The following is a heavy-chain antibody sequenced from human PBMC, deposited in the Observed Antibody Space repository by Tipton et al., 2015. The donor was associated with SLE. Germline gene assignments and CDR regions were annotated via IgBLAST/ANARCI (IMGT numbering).Heavy chain of an antibody. V-gene: IGHV4-31*03. J-gene: IGHJ4*02. CDR1: GDSINSGGYY. CDR2: INNRGYT. Sequence: TLSLTCTVSGDSINSGGYYWSWIRQYPGQGLEWIGYINNRGYTYYKPSLKSRAIISVDTSKNQFSLKLSSVTAADTAVYYCARGARGYSYGWGQGALVTVSS. CDR3: ARGARGYSYG. D-gene: IGHD5-18*01.